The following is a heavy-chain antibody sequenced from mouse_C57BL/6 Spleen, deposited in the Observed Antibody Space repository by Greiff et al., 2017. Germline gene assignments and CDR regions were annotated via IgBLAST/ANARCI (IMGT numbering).Heavy chain of an antibody. Sequence: EVQLQQSGPELVKPGASVKISCKASGYTFTDYYMNWVKQSHGKSLEWIGDINPNNGGTSYNQKFKGKATLTVDKSSSTAYMELRSLTSEDSAVYYCARSLPYYYYGSWLDYWGQGTSVTVSS. CDR3: ARSLPYYYYGSWLDY. CDR2: INPNNGGT. D-gene: IGHD1-1*01. CDR1: GYTFTDYY. V-gene: IGHV1-26*01. J-gene: IGHJ4*01.